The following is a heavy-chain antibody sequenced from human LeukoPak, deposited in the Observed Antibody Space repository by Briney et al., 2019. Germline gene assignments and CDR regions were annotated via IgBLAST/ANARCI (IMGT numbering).Heavy chain of an antibody. V-gene: IGHV5-51*01. CDR1: GYSFTSYW. Sequence: GESLKISCKGSGYSFTSYWIGWVRQMPGKGLEWMGIIYPGDSDTRYSPSFQGPVTISADKSISTAYLQWSSLKASDTAMYYCARRGYCSSTSCPNDAFDIWGQGTMVTVSS. CDR3: ARRGYCSSTSCPNDAFDI. D-gene: IGHD2-2*01. J-gene: IGHJ3*02. CDR2: IYPGDSDT.